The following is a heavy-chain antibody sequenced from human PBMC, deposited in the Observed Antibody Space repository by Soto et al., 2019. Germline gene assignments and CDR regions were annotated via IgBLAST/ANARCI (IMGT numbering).Heavy chain of an antibody. V-gene: IGHV2-26*01. CDR3: ARTRSYDDSLTGYYDDASDI. CDR2: IFPNDEK. Sequence: SGPTLVNPTETLTLTCTVSGFSLSNTRMGVSWIRQPPGKALEWLAHIFPNDEKSYSTYLKSRLTISKDTSKTQVVLTMTNMDPADTGTYYCARTRSYDDSLTGYYDDASDIWGQGTMVTVSS. J-gene: IGHJ3*02. CDR1: GFSLSNTRMG. D-gene: IGHD3-9*01.